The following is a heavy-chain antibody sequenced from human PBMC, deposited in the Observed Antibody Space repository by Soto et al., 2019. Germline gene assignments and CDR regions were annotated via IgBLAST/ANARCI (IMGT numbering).Heavy chain of an antibody. D-gene: IGHD1-26*01. CDR1: GFTFSSYG. CDR3: VSRVPHGTYGAPCFHH. J-gene: IGHJ1*01. Sequence: GGSLRLSCAASGFTFSSYGMHWVRQAPGKGLEWVAVISGNGDKKYYPDSVKGRFSISRDNSKNTLYLQMNSLRPEDTAVYYCVSRVPHGTYGAPCFHHWGQGTLVTVSS. CDR2: ISGNGDKK. V-gene: IGHV3-30*03.